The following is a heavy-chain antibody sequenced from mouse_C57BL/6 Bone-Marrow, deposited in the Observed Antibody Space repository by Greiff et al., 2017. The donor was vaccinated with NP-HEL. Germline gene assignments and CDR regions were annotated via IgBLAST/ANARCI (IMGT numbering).Heavy chain of an antibody. CDR2: IDPSDSYT. D-gene: IGHD2-4*01. Sequence: QVQLQQPGAELVMPGASVKLSCKASGYTFTSYWMHWVKQRPGQGLEWIGEIDPSDSYTNYNQKFKGKSTLTVDKSSSTAYMQLSSLTSEDSAVYYCARRIYYDYDWFAYWGQGTLVTVSA. CDR1: GYTFTSYW. V-gene: IGHV1-69*01. CDR3: ARRIYYDYDWFAY. J-gene: IGHJ3*01.